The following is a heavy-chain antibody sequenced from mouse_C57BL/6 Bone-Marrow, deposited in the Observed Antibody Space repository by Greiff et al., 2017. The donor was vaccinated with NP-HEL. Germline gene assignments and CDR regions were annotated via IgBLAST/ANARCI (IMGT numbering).Heavy chain of an antibody. J-gene: IGHJ2*01. D-gene: IGHD2-1*01. CDR2: IDPSDSYT. Sequence: QVQLQQPGAELVKPGASVKLSCKASGYTFTSYWMQWVKQRPGQGLEWIGEIDPSDSYTNYNQKFKGKATLTVDTSSSTAYMQLSSLTSEDSAVYYCARSGNLDYWGQGTTLTVSS. CDR3: ARSGNLDY. CDR1: GYTFTSYW. V-gene: IGHV1-50*01.